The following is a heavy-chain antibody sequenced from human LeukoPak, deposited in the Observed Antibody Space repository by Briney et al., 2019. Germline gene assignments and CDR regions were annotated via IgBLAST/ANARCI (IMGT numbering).Heavy chain of an antibody. CDR1: GGSISSGGYY. CDR3: ARQIAARPSYWYFDL. D-gene: IGHD6-6*01. CDR2: IYHSGST. Sequence: SETLSLTCTVSGGSISSGGYYWSWIRQPPGKGLEWIGYIYHSGSTYYNPSLKSRVTISVDRSKNQFSLKLSSVTAADTAVYYCARQIAARPSYWYFDLWGRGTLVTVSS. J-gene: IGHJ2*01. V-gene: IGHV4-30-2*01.